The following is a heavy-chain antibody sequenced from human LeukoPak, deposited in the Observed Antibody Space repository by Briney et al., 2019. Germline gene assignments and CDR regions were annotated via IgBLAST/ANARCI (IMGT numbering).Heavy chain of an antibody. J-gene: IGHJ4*02. CDR1: GFTFSSYC. CDR2: IRYNRRNQ. D-gene: IGHD3-22*01. V-gene: IGHV3-30*02. Sequence: GGSLRLSCAASGFTFSSYCMHWVRQAPGKGLEWVAFIRYNRRNQYYADSVKGRFTISRDNSKNTLYLKMNSLGGEDTAVYYCVKDYSDSSGYFRVPHVFDFWGQGTLVTVSS. CDR3: VKDYSDSSGYFRVPHVFDF.